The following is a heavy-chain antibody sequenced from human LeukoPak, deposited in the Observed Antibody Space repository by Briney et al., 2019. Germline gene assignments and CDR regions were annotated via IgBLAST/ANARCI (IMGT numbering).Heavy chain of an antibody. CDR2: IKQEGSEK. J-gene: IGHJ6*02. D-gene: IGHD3-10*01. V-gene: IGHV3-7*01. CDR1: GFTLSSYR. Sequence: GGPLRLSCAACGFTLSSYRMLCLRQATGKALEGVANIKQEGSEKYYVDAVKVLFPISRDNAKNSLYLQMNSLRAEDTAVYYCASTVTIVRGARPYYYYGMDVWGQGTTVTVSS. CDR3: ASTVTIVRGARPYYYYGMDV.